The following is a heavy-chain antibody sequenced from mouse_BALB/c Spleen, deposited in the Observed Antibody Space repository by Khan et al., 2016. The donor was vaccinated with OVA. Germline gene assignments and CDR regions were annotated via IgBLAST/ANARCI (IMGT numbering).Heavy chain of an antibody. V-gene: IGHV1-7*01. CDR2: INPTSGYT. Sequence: QIQLVQSGAELAKPGASVKMSCKASGYTFTTYWMHWVKQRPGQGLEWIGYINPTSGYTDYHEKFKDRATLSADKSSSTAYMQLSSLTSEDSAVYYCTSDRIDYWGQGTTLTVSS. CDR1: GYTFTTYW. J-gene: IGHJ2*01. CDR3: TSDRIDY.